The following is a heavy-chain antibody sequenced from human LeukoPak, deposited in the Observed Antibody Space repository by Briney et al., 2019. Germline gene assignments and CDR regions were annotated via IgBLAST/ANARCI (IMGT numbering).Heavy chain of an antibody. Sequence: PGGSLRLSCAASGFTFTSHWMSWVRQAPGKGLEWVARMNLDGSEKYYVDSVKGRFTISRGNAKTSLYLEMNSLRAEDAAVYYCARDATYCTNGVCYTRFDYWGQGTLVTVPS. CDR1: GFTFTSHW. J-gene: IGHJ4*02. V-gene: IGHV3-7*01. D-gene: IGHD2-8*01. CDR2: MNLDGSEK. CDR3: ARDATYCTNGVCYTRFDY.